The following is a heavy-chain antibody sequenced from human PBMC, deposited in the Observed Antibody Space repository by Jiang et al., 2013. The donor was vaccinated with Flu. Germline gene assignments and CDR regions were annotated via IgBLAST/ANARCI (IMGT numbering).Heavy chain of an antibody. V-gene: IGHV3-30*18. J-gene: IGHJ4*02. D-gene: IGHD6-6*01. CDR1: GSTFSYYG. CDR3: AKTLARGSFSISSPFDS. Sequence: VQLLESGGGVVQPGRSLRLSCAASGSTFSYYGMHWVRQAPGKGLEWVAFISYDGSDKYYRDSVKGRFTSSRDNSKNTLYLQMNSLRAEDTAVYYCAKTLARGSFSISSPFDSWGQGTLVTVSS. CDR2: ISYDGSDK.